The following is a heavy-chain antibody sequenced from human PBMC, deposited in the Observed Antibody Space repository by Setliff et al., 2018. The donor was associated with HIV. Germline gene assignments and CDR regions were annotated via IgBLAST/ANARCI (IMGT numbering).Heavy chain of an antibody. V-gene: IGHV1-24*01. CDR3: ATVSHTNVAAHDSFDI. J-gene: IGHJ3*02. CDR2: FDPEDGNT. D-gene: IGHD6-19*01. Sequence: ASVKVSCKVSGYTLTELSRHWVRQAPGKGLEWMGGFDPEDGNTIYAQKFQGRVTMTADTSTDTAYMELSSLRSEDTAVYYCATVSHTNVAAHDSFDIWGQGTMVTVSS. CDR1: GYTLTELS.